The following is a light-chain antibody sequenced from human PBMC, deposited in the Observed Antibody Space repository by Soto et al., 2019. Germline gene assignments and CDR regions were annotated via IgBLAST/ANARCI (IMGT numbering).Light chain of an antibody. Sequence: QSVLTQPPSVSGAPGQRVTISCTGSSSNIGAGYDVHWYQQLPGTAPKLLIYGNSNRPSGVPDRFSGSKSGTSASLAITGLGAEDGAIYSCQSYDSSLGGYVFGPGTRVTVL. CDR3: QSYDSSLGGYV. CDR1: SSNIGAGYD. J-gene: IGLJ1*01. V-gene: IGLV1-40*01. CDR2: GNS.